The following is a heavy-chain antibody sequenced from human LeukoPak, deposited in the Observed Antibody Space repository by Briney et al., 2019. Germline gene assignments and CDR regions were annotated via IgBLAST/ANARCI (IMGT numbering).Heavy chain of an antibody. Sequence: GESLKISCKGSGYNFPSCRIGWVRQMPGKGLEWMGIIYPRDSDTRYSPSFQGHVTISVDKSINTAFLQWSSLKASDSARYYCARQGLLWFGEFQYGMDVWGQGTTVTVSS. CDR3: ARQGLLWFGEFQYGMDV. CDR2: IYPRDSDT. D-gene: IGHD3-10*01. CDR1: GYNFPSCR. J-gene: IGHJ6*02. V-gene: IGHV5-51*01.